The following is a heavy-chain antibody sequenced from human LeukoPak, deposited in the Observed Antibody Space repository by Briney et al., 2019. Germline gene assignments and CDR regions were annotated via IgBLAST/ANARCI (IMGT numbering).Heavy chain of an antibody. J-gene: IGHJ3*02. V-gene: IGHV4-59*01. CDR3: VKSNSRYQPWTLDI. Sequence: SETLSLTCTVPSGSFRTYYWSWIRQPPGKGLEWIGYIFYNEGTSYNPSLKSRVTISVDTSNNQLSLKVNSVTAADTAMYYCVKSNSRYQPWTLDIWGRGTMVTVSS. D-gene: IGHD2-2*01. CDR1: SGSFRTYY. CDR2: IFYNEGT.